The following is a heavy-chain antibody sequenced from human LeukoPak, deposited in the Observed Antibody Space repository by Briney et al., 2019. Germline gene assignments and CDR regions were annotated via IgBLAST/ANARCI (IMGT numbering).Heavy chain of an antibody. V-gene: IGHV3-23*01. Sequence: GGSLRLSCAASGFTLSSYAMSWVRQAPGKGLEWVSAISGSGGSTYYADSVKGRFTISRDNSKNTLYLQMNSLRAEDTAVYYCASLGITMVRGVSTFDPWGQGTLVTVPS. J-gene: IGHJ5*02. D-gene: IGHD3-10*01. CDR2: ISGSGGST. CDR3: ASLGITMVRGVSTFDP. CDR1: GFTLSSYA.